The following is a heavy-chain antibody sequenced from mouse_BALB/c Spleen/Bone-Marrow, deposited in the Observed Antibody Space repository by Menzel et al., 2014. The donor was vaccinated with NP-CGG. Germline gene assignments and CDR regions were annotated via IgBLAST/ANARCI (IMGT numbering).Heavy chain of an antibody. J-gene: IGHJ2*01. CDR1: GYTFTSYY. CDR3: TRGRTWDFDY. V-gene: IGHV1S81*02. D-gene: IGHD4-1*01. Sequence: QVQLQQSGAELVKPGASVKLSCTASGYTFTSYYMYWVKQRPGQGLEWIGEINPNNGGTNFNEKFKSRATLTVDKSSSTAYMQLSSLTSEDSAVYYCTRGRTWDFDYWGQGTTLTVSS. CDR2: INPNNGGT.